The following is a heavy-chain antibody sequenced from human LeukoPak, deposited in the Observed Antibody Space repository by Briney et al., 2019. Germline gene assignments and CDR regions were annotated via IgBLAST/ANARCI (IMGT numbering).Heavy chain of an antibody. CDR3: ASPKMYSSGWYIDY. CDR1: GGSISSSSYY. Sequence: SETLSLTCTVSGGSISSSSYYWGWIRQPPGKGLEWIGSIYYSGSTYCNPSLKSRVTISVDTSKNQFSLKLSSVTAADTAVYYCASPKMYSSGWYIDYWGQGTLVTVSS. J-gene: IGHJ4*02. D-gene: IGHD6-19*01. V-gene: IGHV4-39*01. CDR2: IYYSGST.